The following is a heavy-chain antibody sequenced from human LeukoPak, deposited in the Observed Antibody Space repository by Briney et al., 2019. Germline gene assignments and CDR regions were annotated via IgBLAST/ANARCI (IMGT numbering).Heavy chain of an antibody. D-gene: IGHD3-9*01. CDR3: AREYYDILTGQNWFDP. CDR2: IYTSGST. J-gene: IGHJ5*02. V-gene: IGHV4-61*02. Sequence: SETLSLTCTVSGGSISSGSYYWSWIRQPAGKGLEWIGRIYTSGSTNYNPSLKSRVTISVDTSKNQFSLKLSSVTAADTAVYYCAREYYDILTGQNWFDPWGQGTLVTVSS. CDR1: GGSISSGSYY.